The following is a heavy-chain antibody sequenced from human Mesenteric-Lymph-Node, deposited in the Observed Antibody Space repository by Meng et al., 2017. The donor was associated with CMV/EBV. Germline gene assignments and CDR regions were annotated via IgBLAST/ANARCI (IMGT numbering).Heavy chain of an antibody. Sequence: ASVKVSCKASGYIFTNYDINWVRQATGQGLEWMGWMNPNSGNTGYAQKFQGRVTMTRNTSISTAYMELSSLRSEDTAVYYCARALTLVLAYNWFDPWGQGTLVTVSS. CDR3: ARALTLVLAYNWFDP. CDR1: GYIFTNYD. D-gene: IGHD1-14*01. CDR2: MNPNSGNT. V-gene: IGHV1-8*01. J-gene: IGHJ5*02.